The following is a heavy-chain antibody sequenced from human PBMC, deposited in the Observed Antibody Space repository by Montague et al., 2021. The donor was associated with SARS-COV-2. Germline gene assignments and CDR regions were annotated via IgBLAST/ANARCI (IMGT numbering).Heavy chain of an antibody. J-gene: IGHJ6*02. V-gene: IGHV4-39*01. D-gene: IGHD1-20*01. CDR3: ARRVTGTTVHYYYGMDV. CDR2: IYYSGST. Sequence: SETLSLTCTVSGGSISSSSYYWGWIRQPPGKGLEWIGSIYYSGSTYYNPSLKSRVTISVDTSKNQFSLKLSSVTAADTAVYCCARRVTGTTVHYYYGMDVWGQGTTVTVSS. CDR1: GGSISSSSYY.